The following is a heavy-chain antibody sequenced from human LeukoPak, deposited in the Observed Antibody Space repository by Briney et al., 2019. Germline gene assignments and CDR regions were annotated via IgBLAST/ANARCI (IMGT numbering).Heavy chain of an antibody. Sequence: ASVKVSCKASGYTFTNYYMHWVRQAPGQGLEWMGIINPTGGSTTYAQKFQGRVTMTRDTSTSTVYMDLSSLRFEDTAVYYCARANFEAVVGTYRYYGMDVWGQGTTVTVSS. CDR1: GYTFTNYY. J-gene: IGHJ6*02. D-gene: IGHD6-19*01. CDR2: INPTGGST. V-gene: IGHV1-46*01. CDR3: ARANFEAVVGTYRYYGMDV.